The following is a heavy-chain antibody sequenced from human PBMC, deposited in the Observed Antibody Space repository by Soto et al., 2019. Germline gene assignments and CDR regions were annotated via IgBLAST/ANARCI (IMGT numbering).Heavy chain of an antibody. CDR2: INPSGGST. Sequence: QVQLVQSGAEVKKPGASVKVSCKASGYTFTSYYMHWVRQAPGQGLEWMGIINPSGGSTSYAQKFQGIVTMNRNTSTSTVYRELNSLRSEATAVNYCARDGRSSYSSGWYYFDYWGQGTLVTVSS. CDR3: ARDGRSSYSSGWYYFDY. D-gene: IGHD6-19*01. V-gene: IGHV1-46*01. J-gene: IGHJ4*02. CDR1: GYTFTSYY.